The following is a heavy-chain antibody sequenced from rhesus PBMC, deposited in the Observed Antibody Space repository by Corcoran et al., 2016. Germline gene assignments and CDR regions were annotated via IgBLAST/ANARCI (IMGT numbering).Heavy chain of an antibody. CDR3: ARGGGVIIRNSYGLDS. D-gene: IGHD3-34*01. CDR1: CASIRSYW. Sequence: QVQLQESGPGLVKPSETLSLTCAVSCASIRSYWWSWIRQPPGKGLEWMGETNGNRLNTYYTPSRQGRVTISTDASKNQFSLKLSSVTAADTAVYYCARGGGVIIRNSYGLDSWGQGVVVTVSS. V-gene: IGHV4-80*01. J-gene: IGHJ6*01. CDR2: TNGNRLNT.